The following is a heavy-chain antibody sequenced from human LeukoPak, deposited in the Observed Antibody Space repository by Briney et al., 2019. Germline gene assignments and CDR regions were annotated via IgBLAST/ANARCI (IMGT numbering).Heavy chain of an antibody. J-gene: IGHJ5*02. CDR1: GFTFDDYG. CDR3: ARAIYCSGGSCYSTPFDP. D-gene: IGHD2-15*01. CDR2: INWNGGST. Sequence: GGSLRLSCAASGFTFDDYGMSWVRQAPGKGLEWVSGINWNGGSTGYADSVKGRFTISRDNAKNSLYLQMNSLRAEDTALYHCARAIYCSGGSCYSTPFDPWGQGTLVTVSS. V-gene: IGHV3-20*01.